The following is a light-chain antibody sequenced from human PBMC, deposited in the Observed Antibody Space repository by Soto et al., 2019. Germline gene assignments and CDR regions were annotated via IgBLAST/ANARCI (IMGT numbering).Light chain of an antibody. V-gene: IGKV1-5*03. CDR2: KAS. J-gene: IGKJ1*01. CDR3: QQYNTWT. Sequence: DIQMTQSPSTVSASIGDRVTITCRASQSISNWVAWYQQKPGKAPKLLIYKASSLESGVPSRFSGSGSGTEFTLTISSLQPDDFATYYCQQYNTWTFGQGTKVEIK. CDR1: QSISNW.